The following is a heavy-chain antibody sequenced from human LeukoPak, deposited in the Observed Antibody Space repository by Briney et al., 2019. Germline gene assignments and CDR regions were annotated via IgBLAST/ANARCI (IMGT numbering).Heavy chain of an antibody. Sequence: GSSVKVSCTASGGTFSSYAISWVRQAPGQGLEWMGRIIPILGIANYAQKFQGRVTITADKSTSTAYMELSSLRSEDTAVYYCARDPPGYSSSINISDYWGQGTLVTVSS. CDR3: ARDPPGYSSSINISDY. J-gene: IGHJ4*02. CDR1: GGTFSSYA. CDR2: IIPILGIA. V-gene: IGHV1-69*04. D-gene: IGHD6-19*01.